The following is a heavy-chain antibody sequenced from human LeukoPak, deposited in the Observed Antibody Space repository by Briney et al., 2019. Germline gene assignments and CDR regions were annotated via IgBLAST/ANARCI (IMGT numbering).Heavy chain of an antibody. Sequence: GGSLRLSCAASGFTFSNYWMIWVRQAPGKGLEWVGNIKQDGSEKRYADSVRGRFTISRDNAQTSLYLQMNSLRAEDTAVYYCARASKPWLQLTWGQGTLVTVSS. CDR1: GFTFSNYW. V-gene: IGHV3-7*05. D-gene: IGHD5-24*01. CDR3: ARASKPWLQLT. CDR2: IKQDGSEK. J-gene: IGHJ5*02.